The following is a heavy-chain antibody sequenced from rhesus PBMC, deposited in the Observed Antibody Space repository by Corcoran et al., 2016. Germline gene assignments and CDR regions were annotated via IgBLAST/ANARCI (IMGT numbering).Heavy chain of an antibody. D-gene: IGHD5-12*01. V-gene: IGHV4S9*01. CDR1: GGSISDTYY. CDR2: INGTSATP. J-gene: IGHJ4*01. Sequence: QVQLQESGPGLVKPSETLSLTCAVSGGSISDTYYWNWIRQPPGKGLGWIGMINGTSATPSYTPARKRRVTLSKDTSKTRFFLQLSSVTASDTAVYYCAGREYSYSSDSWGQGVLVTVSS. CDR3: AGREYSYSSDS.